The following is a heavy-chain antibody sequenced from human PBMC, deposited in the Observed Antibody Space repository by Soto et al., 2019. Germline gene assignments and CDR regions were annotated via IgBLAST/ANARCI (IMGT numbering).Heavy chain of an antibody. D-gene: IGHD3-3*01. V-gene: IGHV3-15*01. CDR1: GFTFSNAW. CDR3: TTDFWSGRMGFYYYYGMDV. CDR2: IKSKTDGGTT. Sequence: GGSLRLSCAASGFTFSNAWMSWVRQAPGKGLEWVGRIKSKTDGGTTDYAAPVKGRFTISRDDSKNTLYLQMNSLKTEDTAVYYCTTDFWSGRMGFYYYYGMDVWGQGTTATVSS. J-gene: IGHJ6*02.